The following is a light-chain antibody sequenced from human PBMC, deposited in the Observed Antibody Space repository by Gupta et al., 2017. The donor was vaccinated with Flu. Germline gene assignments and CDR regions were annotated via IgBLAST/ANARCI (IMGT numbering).Light chain of an antibody. V-gene: IGLV5-39*01. CDR1: SDINVATYR. Sequence: QPVLTQPTSLSASPGASARSTCPLRSDINVATYRIYWYQQRPGSLPRYLLRYNSDSDKQQGSGVPSRFSGSKDSSGNAGLLLISGLQSEDEADYYCAIWYRSTVVFGGGTKLTVL. CDR2: YNSDSDK. J-gene: IGLJ3*02. CDR3: AIWYRSTVV.